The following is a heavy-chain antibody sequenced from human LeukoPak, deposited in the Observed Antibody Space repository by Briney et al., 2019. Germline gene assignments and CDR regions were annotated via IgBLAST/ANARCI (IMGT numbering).Heavy chain of an antibody. J-gene: IGHJ5*02. V-gene: IGHV4-59*10. CDR1: GFSLSSYY. CDR3: ASSYSSGYFFWFDP. Sequence: PGGSLRLSCATSGFSLSSYYMHWVRQAPGKGLEWIGRIYTSGSTNYNPSLKSRVTMSVDTSKNQFSLKLSSVTAADTAVYYCASSYSSGYFFWFDPWGQGTLVTVSS. D-gene: IGHD3-22*01. CDR2: IYTSGST.